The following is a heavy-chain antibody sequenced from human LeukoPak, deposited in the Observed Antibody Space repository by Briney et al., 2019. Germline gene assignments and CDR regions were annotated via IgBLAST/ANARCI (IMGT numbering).Heavy chain of an antibody. D-gene: IGHD2-15*01. CDR1: GGSFSGYY. CDR3: ARAPIIVVVVAASLRRTNWFDP. J-gene: IGHJ5*02. CDR2: INHSGST. V-gene: IGHV4-34*01. Sequence: PSETLSLTCAVYGGSFSGYYWSWIRQPPGKGLEWIGEINHSGSTNYNPSLKSRVTISVDTSKNQFSLKLSSVTAADTAVYYCARAPIIVVVVAASLRRTNWFDPWGQGTLVTVSS.